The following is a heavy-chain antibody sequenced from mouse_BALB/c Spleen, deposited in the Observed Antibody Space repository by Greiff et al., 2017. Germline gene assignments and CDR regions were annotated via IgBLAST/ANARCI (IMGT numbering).Heavy chain of an antibody. CDR3: ARSRTVDN. D-gene: IGHD4-1*01. J-gene: IGHJ2*01. V-gene: IGHV5-17*02. CDR2: ISSGSSTI. CDR1: GFTFSSFG. Sequence: DVMLVESGGGLVQPGGSRKLSCAASGFTFSSFGMHWVRQAPEKGLEWVAYISSGSSTIYYADTVKGRFTISRDNPKNTLFLQMTSLRSEDTAMYYCARSRTVDNWGQGTTLTVSS.